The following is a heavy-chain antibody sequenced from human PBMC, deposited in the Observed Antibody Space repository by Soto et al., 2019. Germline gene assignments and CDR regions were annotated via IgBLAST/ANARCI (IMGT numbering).Heavy chain of an antibody. Sequence: VKVSCKASGGTFSSYAISWVRQAPGQGLEWMGGIIPIFGTANYAQKFQGRVTITADKSTSTAYMELSSLRSEDTAVYYCARATLTGRYYYYYGMDVWGQGTTVTVSS. V-gene: IGHV1-69*06. CDR2: IIPIFGTA. CDR3: ARATLTGRYYYYYGMDV. J-gene: IGHJ6*02. CDR1: GGTFSSYA. D-gene: IGHD1-20*01.